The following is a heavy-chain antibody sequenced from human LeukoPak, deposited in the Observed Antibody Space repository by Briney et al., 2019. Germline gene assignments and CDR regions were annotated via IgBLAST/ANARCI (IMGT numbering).Heavy chain of an antibody. CDR1: GYTFTSYD. CDR3: ARALVPAANDY. V-gene: IGHV1-8*01. Sequence: EASAKVSCKASGYTFTSYDTNWVRQATGQGLEWMGWMNPNSGNTGYAQKFQGRVTMTRNTSISTAYMELSSLRSEDTAVYYCARALVPAANDYWGQGTLVTVSS. J-gene: IGHJ4*02. CDR2: MNPNSGNT. D-gene: IGHD2-2*01.